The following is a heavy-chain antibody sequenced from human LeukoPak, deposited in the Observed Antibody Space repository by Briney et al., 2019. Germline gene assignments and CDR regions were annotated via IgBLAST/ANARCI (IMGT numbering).Heavy chain of an antibody. Sequence: GGSLRLSCAASGFTFDDYAMHWVRQAPGKGLEGVSGISWNSGSIGYADSVKGRFTISRDNAKNSLYLQMNSLRAEDTALYYCAKVEYPDGGSVAAWGQGTLVTVSS. CDR2: ISWNSGSI. CDR3: AKVEYPDGGSVAA. D-gene: IGHD2-2*01. CDR1: GFTFDDYA. V-gene: IGHV3-9*01. J-gene: IGHJ5*02.